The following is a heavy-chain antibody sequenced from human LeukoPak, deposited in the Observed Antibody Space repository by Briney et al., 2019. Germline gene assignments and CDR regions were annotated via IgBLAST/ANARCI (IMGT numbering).Heavy chain of an antibody. CDR2: ISGSGGST. V-gene: IGHV3-23*01. CDR3: AKRRGLELLYYYYMDV. D-gene: IGHD1-7*01. J-gene: IGHJ6*03. Sequence: GGSLRLSCAASGFTFSSYGMSWVRQAPGKGLEWVSAISGSGGSTYYADSVKGRFTISRDNSKNTLYLQMNSLRAEDTAVYYCAKRRGLELLYYYYMDVWGKGTTVTISS. CDR1: GFTFSSYG.